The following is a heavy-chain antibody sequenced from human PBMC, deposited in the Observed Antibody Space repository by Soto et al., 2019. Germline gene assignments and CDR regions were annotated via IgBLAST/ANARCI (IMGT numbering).Heavy chain of an antibody. V-gene: IGHV3-7*03. J-gene: IGHJ4*02. CDR2: IKQDGSEK. CDR1: GFTFSSYW. D-gene: IGHD5-12*01. Sequence: EVQLVESGGGLVQPGGSLRLSCAASGFTFSSYWMSWVRQAPGKGLEWVANIKQDGSEKYYVDSVKGRFTISRDNAKNSLYLQMNSLRAEDTAAYYCARDNSGYDYDYFDYWGQGTLVTVSS. CDR3: ARDNSGYDYDYFDY.